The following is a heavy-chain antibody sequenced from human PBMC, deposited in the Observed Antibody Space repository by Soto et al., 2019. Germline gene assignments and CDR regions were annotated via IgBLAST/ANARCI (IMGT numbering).Heavy chain of an antibody. CDR1: GGSISSYY. Sequence: SETLSLTCTVSGGSISSYYWSWIRQPPGKGLEWIGYIYYSGSTNYNPSLKSRATMSIDTAGNQFSLKVSSVTVADTAVYYCARDLDGLHDDTSGPFPRPGWGQGTLVTVSS. CDR3: ARDLDGLHDDTSGPFPRPG. CDR2: IYYSGST. D-gene: IGHD3-22*01. V-gene: IGHV4-59*08. J-gene: IGHJ1*01.